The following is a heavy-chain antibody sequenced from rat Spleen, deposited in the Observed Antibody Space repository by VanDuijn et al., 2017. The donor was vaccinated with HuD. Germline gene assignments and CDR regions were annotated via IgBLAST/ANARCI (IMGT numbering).Heavy chain of an antibody. D-gene: IGHD1-11*01. V-gene: IGHV5S23*01. CDR2: ISSGGGGT. Sequence: EVQLVESGGGLVQPGRSLKLSCAASGFTFSSFPMAWVRQAPKKGLEWVASISSGGGGTYYRDSVKGRFTISRDNAKSTLYLQMDSLRSEDTATFYCARLGTEAIGNWFSYWGQGTLVTVSS. CDR1: GFTFSSFP. CDR3: ARLGTEAIGNWFSY. J-gene: IGHJ3*01.